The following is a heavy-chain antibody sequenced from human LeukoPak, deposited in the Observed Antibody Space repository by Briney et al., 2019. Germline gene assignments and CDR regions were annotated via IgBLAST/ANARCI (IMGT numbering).Heavy chain of an antibody. CDR1: RFIFSNYA. CDR2: ISYHGRDQ. J-gene: IGHJ4*02. Sequence: GRSLRLSCAASRFIFSNYAMHWVRQAPGKGLDWVAVISYHGRDQFYADSVKGRFTISRDSSKDTLYLQMNSLRTEDTAVYYCVRQDCSRGSCYLDYWGQGTLVTVSS. V-gene: IGHV3-30*04. CDR3: VRQDCSRGSCYLDY. D-gene: IGHD2-15*01.